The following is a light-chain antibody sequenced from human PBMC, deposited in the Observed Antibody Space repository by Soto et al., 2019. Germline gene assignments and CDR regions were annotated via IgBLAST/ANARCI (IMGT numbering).Light chain of an antibody. J-gene: IGKJ2*01. CDR3: LQDYHYPYT. Sequence: AIRMTQSASFLSASVGDRITITCRSSQGISNDLAWYQQRPGKVPKLLIDGASTLESGGPSRFGGSGSVTYFTLTITSLQPEDFATYYCLQDYHYPYTCGQGTKLDIK. V-gene: IGKV1-6*01. CDR1: QGISND. CDR2: GAS.